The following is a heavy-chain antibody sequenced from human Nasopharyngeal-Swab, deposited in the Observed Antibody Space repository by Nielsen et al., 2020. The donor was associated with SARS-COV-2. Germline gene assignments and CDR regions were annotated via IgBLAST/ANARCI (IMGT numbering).Heavy chain of an antibody. V-gene: IGHV3-30-3*01. D-gene: IGHD6-19*01. Sequence: GGSLRLSCAASGFTFSSYAMHWVRQAPGKGLEWVAVISYDGSNKYYADSVKGRFTISRDNSKNTLYLRMNSLRAEDTAVYYCARDEGGGWRPWGQGTLVTVSS. J-gene: IGHJ4*02. CDR1: GFTFSSYA. CDR3: ARDEGGGWRP. CDR2: ISYDGSNK.